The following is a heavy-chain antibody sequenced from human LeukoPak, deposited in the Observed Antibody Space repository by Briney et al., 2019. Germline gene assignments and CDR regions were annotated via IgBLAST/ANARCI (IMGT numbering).Heavy chain of an antibody. CDR2: IYYSGST. D-gene: IGHD3-3*01. V-gene: IGHV4-59*01. CDR1: GGSISSYY. CDR3: ARVDYDFWSGYTNAFDI. J-gene: IGHJ3*02. Sequence: KSSETLSLTCTVSGGSISSYYWSWIRQPPGKGLEWIGYIYYSGSTNYNPSLKSRVTISVDTSKNQFSLKLSSVTAADTAVYYCARVDYDFWSGYTNAFDIWGQGTMATVSS.